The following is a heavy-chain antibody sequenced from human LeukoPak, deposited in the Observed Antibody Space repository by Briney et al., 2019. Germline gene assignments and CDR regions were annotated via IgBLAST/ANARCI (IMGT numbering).Heavy chain of an antibody. D-gene: IGHD3-16*01. CDR3: ARDPGDIDY. J-gene: IGHJ4*02. V-gene: IGHV4-38-2*02. Sequence: SETLSLTCTVSGYSISSGYYWGWIRQPPGKGLEWIGSIYHSGSTYYNPSLKSRVTISVDTSKNQFFLKVSSVTAADTAVYYCARDPGDIDYWGQGTLVTVSS. CDR2: IYHSGST. CDR1: GYSISSGYY.